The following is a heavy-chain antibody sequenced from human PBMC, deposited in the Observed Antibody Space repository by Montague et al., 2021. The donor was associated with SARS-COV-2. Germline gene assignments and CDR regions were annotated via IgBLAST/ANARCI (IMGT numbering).Heavy chain of an antibody. Sequence: SETLSLTCTVSGGSISSSSYYWVWNRQPQGKGPVWFGCNNDSGNTYYNLSRKSPVTVYVDKSKNQFSLKLSSVTAADTAVYYCARHAVREGNVVVVALNWFDPWGQGTLVTVSS. D-gene: IGHD2-15*01. J-gene: IGHJ5*02. CDR2: NNDSGNT. CDR1: GGSISSSSYY. CDR3: ARHAVREGNVVVVALNWFDP. V-gene: IGHV4-39*01.